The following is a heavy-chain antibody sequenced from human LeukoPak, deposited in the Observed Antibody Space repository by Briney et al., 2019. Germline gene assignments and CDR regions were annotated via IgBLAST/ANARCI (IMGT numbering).Heavy chain of an antibody. CDR3: ARTLLDIVVVPAAMNRYYYYGMDV. Sequence: ASVKVSCKASGYTFTGYYMHWVRQAPGQGLEWMGWINPNSGGTNYAQKFQGRVTMTRGTSISTAYMELSRLRSDDTAVYYCARTLLDIVVVPAAMNRYYYYGMDVWGQGTTVTVSS. V-gene: IGHV1-2*02. CDR2: INPNSGGT. CDR1: GYTFTGYY. D-gene: IGHD2-2*01. J-gene: IGHJ6*02.